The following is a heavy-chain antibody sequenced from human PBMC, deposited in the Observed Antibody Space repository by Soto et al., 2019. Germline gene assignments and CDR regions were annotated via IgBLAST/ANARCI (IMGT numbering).Heavy chain of an antibody. CDR3: AKDKQNRLDPSFDY. Sequence: GGSLRLSCAASGFTFSSYAMSWVRPAPGKGLEWVSAISGSGGSTYYADSVKGRFTISRDNSKNTPYLQMNSLRAEDTAVYYCAKDKQNRLDPSFDYWGQGTLVTVAS. V-gene: IGHV3-23*01. J-gene: IGHJ4*02. CDR2: ISGSGGST. CDR1: GFTFSSYA. D-gene: IGHD5-12*01.